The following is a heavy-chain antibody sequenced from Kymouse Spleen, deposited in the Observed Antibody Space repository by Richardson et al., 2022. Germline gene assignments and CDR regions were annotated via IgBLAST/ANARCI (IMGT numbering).Heavy chain of an antibody. Sequence: EVQLVESGGGLVQPGGSLRLSCAASGFTFSSYWMSWVRQAPGKGLEWVANIKQDGSEKYYVDSVKGRFTISRDNAKNSLYLQMNSLRAEDTAVYYCASSYYDILTGYNDYYGMDVWGQGTTVTVSS. CDR3: ASSYYDILTGYNDYYGMDV. J-gene: IGHJ6*02. CDR1: GFTFSSYW. D-gene: IGHD3-9*01. V-gene: IGHV3-7*01. CDR2: IKQDGSEK.